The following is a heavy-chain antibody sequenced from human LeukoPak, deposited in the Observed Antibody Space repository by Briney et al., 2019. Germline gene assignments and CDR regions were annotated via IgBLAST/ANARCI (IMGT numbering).Heavy chain of an antibody. J-gene: IGHJ6*02. Sequence: PGRSLRLSCAASGFTFSSSVMHWVRQAPGKGLERVAVISYDGNNKYYADSVKGRFTISRDNSKNTLYVQMNSLRGEDTAVYYCAKGFCSTTSCPPMDVWGQGTTVTVSS. V-gene: IGHV3-30*18. CDR2: ISYDGNNK. D-gene: IGHD2-2*01. CDR1: GFTFSSSV. CDR3: AKGFCSTTSCPPMDV.